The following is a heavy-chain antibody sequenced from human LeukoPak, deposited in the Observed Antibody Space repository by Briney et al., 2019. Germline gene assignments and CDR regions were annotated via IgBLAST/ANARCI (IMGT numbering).Heavy chain of an antibody. Sequence: SETLSLTCTVSGYSISSGYYWGWIRPPPGKGLEWIGSIYHSGSTYYNPSLKSRVTISVDTSKNQFSLKLSSVTAADTAVYYCARHRSKWLQSSFDYWGQGTLVTVSS. J-gene: IGHJ4*02. V-gene: IGHV4-38-2*02. CDR2: IYHSGST. CDR3: ARHRSKWLQSSFDY. CDR1: GYSISSGYY. D-gene: IGHD5-24*01.